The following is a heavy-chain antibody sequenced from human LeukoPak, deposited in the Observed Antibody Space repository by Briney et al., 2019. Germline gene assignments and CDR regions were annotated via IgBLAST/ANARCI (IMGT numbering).Heavy chain of an antibody. CDR3: ARYGWELPTANWFDP. J-gene: IGHJ5*02. Sequence: SETLSLTCIVSGGSISSYYWSWIRQPPGKGLERVWYIYDGGSTNYNPSLNRRVTLSVDTSKNQFSLKLSSVPAADTAVYYRARYGWELPTANWFDPWGQGPLVTVSS. CDR1: GGSISSYY. D-gene: IGHD1-26*01. V-gene: IGHV4-59*01. CDR2: IYDGGST.